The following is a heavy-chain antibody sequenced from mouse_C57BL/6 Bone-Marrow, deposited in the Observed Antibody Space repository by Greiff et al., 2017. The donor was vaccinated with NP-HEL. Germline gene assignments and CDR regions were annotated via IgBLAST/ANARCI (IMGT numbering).Heavy chain of an antibody. CDR2: INPNNGGT. V-gene: IGHV1-18*01. D-gene: IGHD2-2*01. Sequence: VHVKQSGPELVKPGASVKIPCKASGYTFTDYNMDWVKQSHGKSLEWIGDINPNNGGTIYNQKFKGKATLTVDKSSSTAYMELRSLTSEDTAVYYCARSGSTMVTKYYFDYWGQGTTLTVSS. CDR1: GYTFTDYN. J-gene: IGHJ2*01. CDR3: ARSGSTMVTKYYFDY.